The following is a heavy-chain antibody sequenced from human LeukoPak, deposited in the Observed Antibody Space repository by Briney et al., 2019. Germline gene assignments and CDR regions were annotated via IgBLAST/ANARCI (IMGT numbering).Heavy chain of an antibody. CDR2: IYYSGST. J-gene: IGHJ4*02. D-gene: IGHD6-25*01. V-gene: IGHV4-59*12. CDR3: ARSTRQRLDY. Sequence: SETLSLTCTVSGGSISSYYWSWIRQPPGKGLEWIGYIYYSGSTNYNPSLKSRVTISVDTSKNQFSLKLSSVTAADTAVYYCARSTRQRLDYWGQGTLVTVSS. CDR1: GGSISSYY.